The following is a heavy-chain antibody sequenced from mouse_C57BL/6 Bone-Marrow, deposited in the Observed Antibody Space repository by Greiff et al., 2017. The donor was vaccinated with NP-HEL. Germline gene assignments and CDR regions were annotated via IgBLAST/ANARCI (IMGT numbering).Heavy chain of an antibody. Sequence: QVQLQQPGAELVKPGASVKLSCKASGYTFTSYWMHWVKQRPGQGLEWIGMIHPNSGSTNYNEKFKSKATLTVDKSSSTAYMQLSSLTSEDSAVYYCARRRATTVVAPFDYWGQGTTLTVSS. CDR2: IHPNSGST. V-gene: IGHV1-64*01. CDR1: GYTFTSYW. CDR3: ARRRATTVVAPFDY. D-gene: IGHD1-1*01. J-gene: IGHJ2*01.